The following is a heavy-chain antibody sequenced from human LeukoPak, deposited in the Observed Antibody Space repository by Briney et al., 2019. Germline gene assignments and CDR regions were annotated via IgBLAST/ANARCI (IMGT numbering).Heavy chain of an antibody. CDR1: GGSISTTNYY. D-gene: IGHD5-18*01. J-gene: IGHJ3*02. V-gene: IGHV4-39*01. CDR3: ARTGYGIRPFDI. Sequence: PSETLSLTCTVSGGSISTTNYYWGWIRQPPGKDLECIGTIYYSGSTSYNPSLKSRVTISLDSSKSQFQFSPKLNSVTAADTAVYYWARTGYGIRPFDIGGRGTMVTVSS. CDR2: IYYSGST.